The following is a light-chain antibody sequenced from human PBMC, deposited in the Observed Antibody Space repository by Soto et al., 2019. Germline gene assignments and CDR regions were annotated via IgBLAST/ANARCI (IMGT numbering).Light chain of an antibody. V-gene: IGKV1-5*01. CDR2: DAS. CDR1: QTMSSW. J-gene: IGKJ1*01. Sequence: DIQMTQYPSTLSASVGDRVTVTCRASQTMSSWLAWYQQKPGKAPKLLIYDASTLESGVPSRFSGSGSGTEFTLTISSLQPDDFATYYCQQYNSYSGTFGQGTKV. CDR3: QQYNSYSGT.